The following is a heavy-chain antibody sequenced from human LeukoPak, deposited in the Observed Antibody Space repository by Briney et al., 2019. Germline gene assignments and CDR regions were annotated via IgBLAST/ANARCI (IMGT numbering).Heavy chain of an antibody. Sequence: SVKVSCKASGGTFSSYAISWVRQAPGQGLEWMGAIIPIFGTANYAQKFQGRVTITADESTSTAYMELGSLRSEDTAVYYCARGGFDYDILTGYYHAFDIWGQGTMVTVSS. J-gene: IGHJ3*02. V-gene: IGHV1-69*01. D-gene: IGHD3-9*01. CDR1: GGTFSSYA. CDR3: ARGGFDYDILTGYYHAFDI. CDR2: IIPIFGTA.